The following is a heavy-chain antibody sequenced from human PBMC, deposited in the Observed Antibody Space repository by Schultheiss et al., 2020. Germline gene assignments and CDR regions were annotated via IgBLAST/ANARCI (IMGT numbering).Heavy chain of an antibody. V-gene: IGHV4-39*07. J-gene: IGHJ4*02. CDR3: ARARQQLDPTSFDY. CDR1: GGSISSSSYY. Sequence: SETLSLTCTVSGGSISSSSYYWGWIRQPPGKGLEWIGSIYYSGSTYYNPSLKSRVTISVDTSKNQFSLKLSSVTAADTAVYYCARARQQLDPTSFDYWGQGTLVTGSS. CDR2: IYYSGST. D-gene: IGHD6-13*01.